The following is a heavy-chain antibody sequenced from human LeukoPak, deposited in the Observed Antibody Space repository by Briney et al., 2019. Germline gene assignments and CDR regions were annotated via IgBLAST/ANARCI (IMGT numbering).Heavy chain of an antibody. CDR3: ARLKTYYDFWSGYYKGFDY. D-gene: IGHD3-3*01. V-gene: IGHV3-7*01. Sequence: PGGSLRLSCAASGFTFSSYWMSWVRQAPGKGLEWVANIKQDGSEKYYVDSVKGRFTISRDNAKNSLYLQMNSLRAEDTAVYYCARLKTYYDFWSGYYKGFDYWGQGTLVTVSS. CDR2: IKQDGSEK. CDR1: GFTFSSYW. J-gene: IGHJ4*02.